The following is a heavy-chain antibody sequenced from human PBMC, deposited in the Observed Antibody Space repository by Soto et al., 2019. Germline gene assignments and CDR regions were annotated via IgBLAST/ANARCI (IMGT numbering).Heavy chain of an antibody. CDR3: ARVSNYDYWFDP. D-gene: IGHD4-4*01. V-gene: IGHV3-48*01. CDR1: GFTFSSYS. J-gene: IGHJ5*02. Sequence: GGSLRLSCAASGFTFSSYSMNWVRQAPGKGLEWVSYISSSSSTIYYADSVKGRFTISRHNSKNTLYLQMNSLRAEDTAVYYSARVSNYDYWFDPWGQGTLVTVSS. CDR2: ISSSSSTI.